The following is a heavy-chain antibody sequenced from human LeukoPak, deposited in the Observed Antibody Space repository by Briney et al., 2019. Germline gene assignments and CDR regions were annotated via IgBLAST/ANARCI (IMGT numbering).Heavy chain of an antibody. Sequence: WASVKVSCKASGYTFTSYYMHWVRQAPGQGLEWMGIINPSGGSTSYAQKFQGRVTITADESTSTAYMELSSLRSEDTAVYYCAKPAYSTLLYGMDVWGQGTTVTVSS. D-gene: IGHD6-13*01. CDR2: INPSGGST. V-gene: IGHV1-46*01. CDR3: AKPAYSTLLYGMDV. CDR1: GYTFTSYY. J-gene: IGHJ6*02.